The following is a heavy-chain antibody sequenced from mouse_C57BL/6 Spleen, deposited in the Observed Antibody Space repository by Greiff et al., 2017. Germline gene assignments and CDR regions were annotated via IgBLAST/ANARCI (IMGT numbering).Heavy chain of an antibody. J-gene: IGHJ4*01. CDR2: IRSKSNNYAT. Sequence: EVQLVESGGGLVQPKGSLKLSCAASGFSFNTYAMNWVRQAPEKGLEWVARIRSKSNNYATYYADSVKDRFTISRDDSESMLYLQMNNLKTEDTAMYYCVRLDSNYYAMDYWGQGTSVTVSS. CDR3: VRLDSNYYAMDY. D-gene: IGHD2-5*01. V-gene: IGHV10-1*01. CDR1: GFSFNTYA.